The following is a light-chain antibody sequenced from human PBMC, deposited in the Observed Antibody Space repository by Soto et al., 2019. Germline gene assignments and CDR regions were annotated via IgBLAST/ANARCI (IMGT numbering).Light chain of an antibody. Sequence: DIHMTQSPSTLSASIGDRVTITSRASQSISSWLAWYQQKPGKAPKLLIYDASSLESGVPSRFSGGGSGTEFTLTISSLQPDDFATYYCQQYDSYSRTFGQGTKVDIK. CDR3: QQYDSYSRT. V-gene: IGKV1-5*01. CDR1: QSISSW. J-gene: IGKJ1*01. CDR2: DAS.